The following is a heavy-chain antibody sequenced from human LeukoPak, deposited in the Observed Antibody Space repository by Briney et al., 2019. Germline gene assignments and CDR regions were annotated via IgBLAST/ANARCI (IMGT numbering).Heavy chain of an antibody. CDR3: TRSRSGYHILTGYYPGGFDY. D-gene: IGHD3-9*01. CDR2: ISSTSVYI. CDR1: GFTFSSFS. J-gene: IGHJ4*02. Sequence: GGSLRLSCAASGFTFSSFSMNWVRQAPGKGLEWVSSISSTSVYIYYADSLKGRFTISRDNAKNSLYLQMNSLRAEDTAVYYCTRSRSGYHILTGYYPGGFDYWGQGTLVTVSS. V-gene: IGHV3-21*01.